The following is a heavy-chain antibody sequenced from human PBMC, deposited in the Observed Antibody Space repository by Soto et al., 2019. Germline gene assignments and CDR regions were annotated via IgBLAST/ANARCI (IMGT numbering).Heavy chain of an antibody. CDR1: GFTFDNYA. CDR3: AKDTGPN. V-gene: IGHV3-9*01. J-gene: IGHJ4*02. Sequence: GGSLRLSCAASGFTFDNYAMHWVRQAPGKGLEWVSGISWNSNTIAYADSVKGRFTIPRDDAKNSLYLQMNSLRAEDTAFYYCAKDTGPNWGQGTLVTVLL. CDR2: ISWNSNTI.